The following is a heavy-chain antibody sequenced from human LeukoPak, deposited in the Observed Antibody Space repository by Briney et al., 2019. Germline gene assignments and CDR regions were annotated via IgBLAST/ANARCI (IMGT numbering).Heavy chain of an antibody. J-gene: IGHJ4*02. CDR1: GYSISSGYY. Sequence: SETLSLTCTVSGYSISSGYYWGWIRQPPGRGLEWIGSIYHSGSTYYNPSLKSRVTISVDTSKNQFSLKLSSVTAADTAVYYCAGNTAMGTDYWGQGTLVTVSS. CDR2: IYHSGST. D-gene: IGHD5-18*01. CDR3: AGNTAMGTDY. V-gene: IGHV4-38-2*02.